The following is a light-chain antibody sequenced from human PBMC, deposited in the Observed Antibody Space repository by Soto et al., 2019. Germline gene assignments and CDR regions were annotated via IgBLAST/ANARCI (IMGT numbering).Light chain of an antibody. Sequence: DIVLTQSPGTLSLSPGERATLSCRASQSVSSSYLAWYQQKPGQAPRLLIYDASNRATGIPARFSGSGSGTDFTLTSSSLEPEDFAVYYCQQRSNWLSLTFGGGTKVDIK. CDR2: DAS. V-gene: IGKV3-11*01. CDR1: QSVSSSY. CDR3: QQRSNWLSLT. J-gene: IGKJ4*01.